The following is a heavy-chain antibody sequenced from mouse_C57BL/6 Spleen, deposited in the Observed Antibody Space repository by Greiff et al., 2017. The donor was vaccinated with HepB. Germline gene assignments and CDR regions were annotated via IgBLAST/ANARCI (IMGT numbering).Heavy chain of an antibody. J-gene: IGHJ3*01. CDR3: TTNYYGSSPWFAY. Sequence: EVQGVESGAELVRPGASVKLSCTASGFNIKDDYMHWVKQRPEQGLEWIGWIDPENGDTEYASKFQGKATITADTSSNTAYLQLSSLTSEDTAVYYCTTNYYGSSPWFAYWGQGTLVTVSA. CDR2: IDPENGDT. CDR1: GFNIKDDY. V-gene: IGHV14-4*01. D-gene: IGHD1-1*01.